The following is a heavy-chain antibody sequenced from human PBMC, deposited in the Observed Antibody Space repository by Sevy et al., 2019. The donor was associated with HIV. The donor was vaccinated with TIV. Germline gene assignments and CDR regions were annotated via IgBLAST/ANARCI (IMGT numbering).Heavy chain of an antibody. CDR2: INSHGTIT. J-gene: IGHJ6*02. CDR1: GFTFSSHW. D-gene: IGHD3-3*01. V-gene: IGHV3-74*01. CDR3: ARGQLLQFLEWPSYSLDV. Sequence: GRSLRLSCAASGFTFSSHWMFWVRQAPGKGLMWVSHINSHGTITNYADSVKGRFAISRDNAKNTVYLRMDSLRAEDTAVYYCARGQLLQFLEWPSYSLDVWGQGTTVTVSS.